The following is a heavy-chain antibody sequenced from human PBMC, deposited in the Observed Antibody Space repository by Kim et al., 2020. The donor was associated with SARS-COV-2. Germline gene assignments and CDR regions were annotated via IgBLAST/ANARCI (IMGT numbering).Heavy chain of an antibody. D-gene: IGHD3-22*01. Sequence: GGSLRLSCAASGFTFSSYWMSWVRQAPGKGLEWVANIKQDGSEKYYVDSVKGRFTISRDNAKNSLYLQMNSLRAEDTAVYYCARERVYYDSRGYYKGYYYYYGMDVWGQGTTVTVSS. V-gene: IGHV3-7*01. J-gene: IGHJ6*02. CDR1: GFTFSSYW. CDR2: IKQDGSEK. CDR3: ARERVYYDSRGYYKGYYYYYGMDV.